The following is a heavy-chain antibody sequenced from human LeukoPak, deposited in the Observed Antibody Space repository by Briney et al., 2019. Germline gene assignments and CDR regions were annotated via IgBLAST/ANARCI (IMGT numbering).Heavy chain of an antibody. CDR2: IIPILGIA. CDR1: GGTFSSYA. D-gene: IGHD3-16*01. V-gene: IGHV1-69*04. CDR3: ATVITFGGLDAFDI. J-gene: IGHJ3*02. Sequence: GASVKVSCKASGGTFSSYAISWVRQAPGQGLEWMGRIIPILGIANYAQKLQGRVTITADKSTSTAYMELSSLRSEDTAVYYCATVITFGGLDAFDIWGQGTMVTVSS.